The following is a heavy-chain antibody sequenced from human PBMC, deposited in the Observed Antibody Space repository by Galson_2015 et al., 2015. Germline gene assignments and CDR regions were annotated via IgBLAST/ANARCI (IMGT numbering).Heavy chain of an antibody. D-gene: IGHD3-22*01. V-gene: IGHV3-21*01. CDR3: ARDYEYYYDAPQGVCDY. CDR1: GFTFSSYR. J-gene: IGHJ4*02. Sequence: SLRLSCAASGFTFSSYRMNWVRQAPGKGLEWVSSISSSSSYIYYADSVKGRFTISRDNAKNSLYLQMNSLRAEDTAVYYCARDYEYYYDAPQGVCDYWGQGTLVTVSS. CDR2: ISSSSSYI.